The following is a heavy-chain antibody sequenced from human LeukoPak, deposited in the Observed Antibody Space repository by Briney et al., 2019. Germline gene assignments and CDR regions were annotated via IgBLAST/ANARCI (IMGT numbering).Heavy chain of an antibody. V-gene: IGHV1-18*01. Sequence: ASVKVSCKASGYTFTSYGISWVRQAPGQGLEWMGWISAYNGNTDYAQKLQGRVTMTTDTSTSTAYMELRSLRSDDTAVYYCARDSPIAAAWGTLGYWGQGTLVTVSS. CDR3: ARDSPIAAAWGTLGY. J-gene: IGHJ4*02. CDR1: GYTFTSYG. D-gene: IGHD6-13*01. CDR2: ISAYNGNT.